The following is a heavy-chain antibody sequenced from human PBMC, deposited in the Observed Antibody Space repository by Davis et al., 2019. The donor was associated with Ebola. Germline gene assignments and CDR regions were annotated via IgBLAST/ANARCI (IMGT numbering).Heavy chain of an antibody. D-gene: IGHD1-26*01. CDR2: IYYSGST. V-gene: IGHV4-39*07. CDR1: GGSISSSSYY. Sequence: SETLSLTCTVSGGSISSSSYYWGWIRQPPGKGLEWIGSIYYSGSTNYNPSLKSRVTISVDTSKNQFSLRLSSVTAADTAVYYCARGQLAGGSLPFDYWGQGTLVTVSS. J-gene: IGHJ4*02. CDR3: ARGQLAGGSLPFDY.